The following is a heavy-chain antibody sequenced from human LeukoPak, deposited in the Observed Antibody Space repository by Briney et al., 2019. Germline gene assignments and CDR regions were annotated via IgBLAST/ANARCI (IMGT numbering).Heavy chain of an antibody. CDR1: GFSFSSYG. V-gene: IGHV3-30*02. CDR3: AKEGYYYLDV. CDR2: IRYDGSND. Sequence: GGSLRLSCAGSGFSFSSYGMHWVRQAPGKGLEWVTFIRYDGSNDCYADSVKGRLTISRDNSKNTLYLQMNSLRPEDTAVYYCAKEGYYYLDVWGKGTTVTISS. J-gene: IGHJ6*03.